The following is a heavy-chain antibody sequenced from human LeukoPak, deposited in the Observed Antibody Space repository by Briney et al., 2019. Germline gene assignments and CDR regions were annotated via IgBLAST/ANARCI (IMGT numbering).Heavy chain of an antibody. V-gene: IGHV1-2*02. J-gene: IGHJ4*02. Sequence: ASVKVSCKASGYTLSGYYMHWVRQAPGQGLEWMGRMNPNSGGTSYAQKFQGRVTMTRDTSISTVYMEMSRLTSDDTAVYYCARDWSGVYCSGGSCQSLDYWGQGTLLTVSS. CDR1: GYTLSGYY. CDR3: ARDWSGVYCSGGSCQSLDY. CDR2: MNPNSGGT. D-gene: IGHD2-15*01.